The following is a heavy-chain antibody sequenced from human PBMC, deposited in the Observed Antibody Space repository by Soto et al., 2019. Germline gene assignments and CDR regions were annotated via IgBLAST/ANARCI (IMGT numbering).Heavy chain of an antibody. J-gene: IGHJ6*02. CDR2: IYYSGNT. Sequence: QLQLQESGPGLVKPSETLSLTCTVSGGSISSSSYFWGWIRQPPGKGLEWIGSIYYSGNTYYNPSLKSRVTISVDTSKTQFSLKLSSVTAADTAVDYCARGPSLWSGYRYGMDVWGQGTTVTVSS. CDR1: GGSISSSSYF. D-gene: IGHD3-3*01. V-gene: IGHV4-39*01. CDR3: ARGPSLWSGYRYGMDV.